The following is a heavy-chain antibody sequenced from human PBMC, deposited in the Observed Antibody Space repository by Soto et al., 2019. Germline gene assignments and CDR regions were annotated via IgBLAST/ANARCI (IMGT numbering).Heavy chain of an antibody. CDR2: IIYSGNS. D-gene: IGHD5-12*01. CDR1: GASISSYNY. J-gene: IGHJ4*02. V-gene: IGHV4-39*01. Sequence: QLQLQLSGPGLVKPSETLSLTCNVSGASISSYNYWGWFRQPPGKGLEWIGSIIYSGNSMYNPSLLSRLTLFVGTSKNQFALKLSSVTAADTAVYYCVRHAQWIIRAYWGQGSLVTVSS. CDR3: VRHAQWIIRAY.